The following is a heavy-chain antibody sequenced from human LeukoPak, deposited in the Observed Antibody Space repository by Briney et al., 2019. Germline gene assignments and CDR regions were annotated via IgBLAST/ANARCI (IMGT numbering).Heavy chain of an antibody. Sequence: GASVKVSCKASGGTFSSYAISWVRQAPGQGLEWMGWINPNSGGTNYAQKFQGRVTMTRDTSISTAYMELSRLRSDDTAVYYCARGDLVQLERHDAFDIWGQGTMVTVSS. CDR2: INPNSGGT. J-gene: IGHJ3*02. CDR3: ARGDLVQLERHDAFDI. V-gene: IGHV1-2*02. CDR1: GGTFSSYA. D-gene: IGHD1-1*01.